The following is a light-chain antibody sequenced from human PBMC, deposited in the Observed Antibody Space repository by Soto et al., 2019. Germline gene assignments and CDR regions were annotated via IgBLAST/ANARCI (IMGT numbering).Light chain of an antibody. CDR3: QQYGSSPRT. V-gene: IGKV3-20*01. Sequence: EIVLTQSPGTLSLSPGERATLSCRASQSVSSSYSAWYQQKPGQAPRLLIYGASSRATGIPDRFSGSGSGTDFTLTISRLESEDFAVYYCQQYGSSPRTFGQGTKVEIK. J-gene: IGKJ1*01. CDR2: GAS. CDR1: QSVSSSY.